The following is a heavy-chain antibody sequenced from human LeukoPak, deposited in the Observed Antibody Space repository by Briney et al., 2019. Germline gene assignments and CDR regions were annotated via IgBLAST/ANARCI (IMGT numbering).Heavy chain of an antibody. CDR1: GFTFSSYW. J-gene: IGHJ3*02. CDR3: SSGNSHAFDI. D-gene: IGHD4-23*01. CDR2: TNSDGGST. V-gene: IGHV3-74*01. Sequence: GGSLRLSCAASGFTFSSYWMHWVRQAPGKGLVWVSRTNSDGGSTSYADSVKGRFTISRDNAKNTLYLQMNNLRAEDTAVYYCSSGNSHAFDIWGQGTMVTVSS.